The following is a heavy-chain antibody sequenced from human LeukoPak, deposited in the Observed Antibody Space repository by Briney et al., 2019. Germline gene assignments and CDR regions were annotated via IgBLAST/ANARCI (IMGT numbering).Heavy chain of an antibody. CDR2: INPNSGGT. Sequence: ASVKVSRKASGYTFTGYYMHWVRQAPGQGLEWMGWINPNSGGTNYAQKFQGRVTMTRDTSISTAYMELSRLRSDDTAVYYCARERIAARPGGYFYYGMDVWGQGTTVTVSS. CDR3: ARERIAARPGGYFYYGMDV. D-gene: IGHD6-6*01. V-gene: IGHV1-2*02. J-gene: IGHJ6*02. CDR1: GYTFTGYY.